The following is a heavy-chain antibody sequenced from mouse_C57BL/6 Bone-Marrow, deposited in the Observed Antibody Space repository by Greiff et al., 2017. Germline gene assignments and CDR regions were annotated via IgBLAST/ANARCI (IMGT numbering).Heavy chain of an antibody. CDR1: GFTFNTYA. CDR3: VREGGYYGNYEFAY. V-gene: IGHV10-3*01. J-gene: IGHJ3*01. Sequence: EPGGGLVQPKGSLKLSCAASGFTFNTYAMHWVRQAPGKGLEWVARIRSKSSNYATYYADSVKDRFTISRDDSQSMLYLQMNNLKTEDTAMYYWVREGGYYGNYEFAYWGQGTLVTVSA. CDR2: IRSKSSNYAT. D-gene: IGHD2-1*01.